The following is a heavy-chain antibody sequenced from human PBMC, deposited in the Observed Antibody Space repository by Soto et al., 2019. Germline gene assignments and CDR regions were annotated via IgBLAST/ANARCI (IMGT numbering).Heavy chain of an antibody. V-gene: IGHV4-59*01. J-gene: IGHJ4*02. D-gene: IGHD2-21*01. CDR2: FYYSGST. CDR3: ARPKYGETYFDS. Sequence: SETLSLTCTVSGASISSYYWSWVRQPPGKGLEWIGYFYYSGSTNYNPSLKSRVSMARDTSVSTAYMELSSLKSDDTAVYYCARPKYGETYFDSWGQGTVVTVSS. CDR1: GASISSYY.